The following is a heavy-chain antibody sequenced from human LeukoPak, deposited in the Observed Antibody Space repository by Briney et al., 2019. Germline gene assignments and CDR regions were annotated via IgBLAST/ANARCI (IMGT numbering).Heavy chain of an antibody. CDR3: SRERVAVAGGDYFYYYMDV. CDR1: GDSVSSNSAA. D-gene: IGHD6-19*01. Sequence: SQTLSLTCAISGDSVSSNSAAWNWIRQSPSRGLEWLGRTYYRSKWYNDYAVSVKSRITINPDTSKNQFSLQLNSVTPEDTAVYYCSRERVAVAGGDYFYYYMDVWGKGTTVTASS. CDR2: TYYRSKWYN. J-gene: IGHJ6*03. V-gene: IGHV6-1*01.